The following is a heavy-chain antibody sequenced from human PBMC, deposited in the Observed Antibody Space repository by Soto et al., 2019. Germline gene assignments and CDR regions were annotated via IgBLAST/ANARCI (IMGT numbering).Heavy chain of an antibody. J-gene: IGHJ4*02. CDR3: AKSRYNWNDYDY. CDR2: TSNDGSNK. D-gene: IGHD1-20*01. V-gene: IGHV3-30*18. Sequence: GGSLRLSCAASGFTFSSYGMHWVRQAPGKGLEWVAVTSNDGSNKYYADSVKGRFTISRDNSKNTLYLQMNSLRAEDTAVHYCAKSRYNWNDYDYWGQGTLVTVSS. CDR1: GFTFSSYG.